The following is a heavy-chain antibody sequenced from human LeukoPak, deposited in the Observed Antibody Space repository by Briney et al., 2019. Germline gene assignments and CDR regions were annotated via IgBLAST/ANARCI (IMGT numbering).Heavy chain of an antibody. J-gene: IGHJ4*02. CDR2: INPSGGST. CDR3: ARSRPGYSYAIPAFPFDY. V-gene: IGHV1-46*01. CDR1: GYTFTSYY. D-gene: IGHD5-18*01. Sequence: GASVKLSCKASGYTFTSYYMNWVRQAPRQELEWMGIINPSGGSTSYAKKFRGRVTMSRDTSTSTVYMELSSLRSEDTAAYYCARSRPGYSYAIPAFPFDYWGQGTLVTVSS.